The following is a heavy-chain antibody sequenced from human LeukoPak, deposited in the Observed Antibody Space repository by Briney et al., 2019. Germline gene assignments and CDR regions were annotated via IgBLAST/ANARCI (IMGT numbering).Heavy chain of an antibody. CDR1: GFTFSSYA. D-gene: IGHD3-16*02. CDR3: YYFDL. J-gene: IGHJ2*01. V-gene: IGHV3-23*01. CDR2: ISGSGGST. Sequence: GGSLRLSCAASGFTFSSYAMSWVRQAPGKGLEWVSAISGSGGSTYYADSVKGRFTISRDNSKNTLYLQMNSLSCAKALSSSFYYFDLGGRGTLVTVSS.